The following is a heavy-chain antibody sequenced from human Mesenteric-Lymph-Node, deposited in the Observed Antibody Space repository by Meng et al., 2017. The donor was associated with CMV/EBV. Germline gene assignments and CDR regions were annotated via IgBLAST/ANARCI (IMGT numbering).Heavy chain of an antibody. Sequence: GESLKISCAASGFTFSSYEMNWVRQAPGKGLEWVSYISVSGSGIYYADSVKGRFTISRDNAKNSLYLQMNSLRAEDTAIYYCARSDYYGSGSSLVDYWGRRTLVTVSS. V-gene: IGHV3-48*03. CDR1: GFTFSSYE. D-gene: IGHD3-10*01. CDR2: ISVSGSGI. J-gene: IGHJ4*02. CDR3: ARSDYYGSGSSLVDY.